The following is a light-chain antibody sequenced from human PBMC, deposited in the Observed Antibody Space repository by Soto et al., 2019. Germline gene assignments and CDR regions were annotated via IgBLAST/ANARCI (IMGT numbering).Light chain of an antibody. CDR3: QQYGYLVT. CDR1: QSITNNY. CDR2: GAS. V-gene: IGKV3-20*01. Sequence: EIVLTQSPGTLSLSPGERATLSCRASQSITNNYLAWYQQKPGRAHRLLIYGASSRATGIPDRFSGSGSGTDFTHTISRLEPEDFAMYYCQQYGYLVTLGGGTKVDIK. J-gene: IGKJ4*01.